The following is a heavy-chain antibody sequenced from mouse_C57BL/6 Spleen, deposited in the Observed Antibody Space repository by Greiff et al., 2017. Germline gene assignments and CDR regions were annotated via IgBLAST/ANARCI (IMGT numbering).Heavy chain of an antibody. CDR1: GYTFTDYE. CDR3: TSYYYGSSPWFAY. D-gene: IGHD1-1*01. V-gene: IGHV1-15*01. J-gene: IGHJ3*01. CDR2: IDPETGGT. Sequence: QVQLQQSGAELVRPGASVTLSCKASGYTFTDYEMHWVKQTPVHGLEWIGAIDPETGGTAYNQKFKGKAILTADKSSSTAYMELRSLTSEDSAVYYCTSYYYGSSPWFAYWGQGTLVTVSA.